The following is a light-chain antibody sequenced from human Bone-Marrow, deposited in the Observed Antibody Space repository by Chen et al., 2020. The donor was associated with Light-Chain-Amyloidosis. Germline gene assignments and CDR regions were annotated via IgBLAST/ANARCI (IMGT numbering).Light chain of an antibody. J-gene: IGLJ2*01. CDR2: RDT. CDR3: QSADSSGTYDVI. CDR1: DLPTKY. V-gene: IGLV3-25*03. Sequence: SYELTQPPSVSVSPGQTARINCSGDDLPTKYAYWYQQKPGQAPVLVIHRDTERPSGISERFSGSSSGTTATLTISGVQAEDAADYPCQSADSSGTYDVIFGGGTKLTVL.